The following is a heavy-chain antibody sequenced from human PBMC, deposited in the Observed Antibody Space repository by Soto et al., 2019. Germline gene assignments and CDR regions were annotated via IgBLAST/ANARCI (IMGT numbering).Heavy chain of an antibody. CDR3: AKGVSSSWYFWFDP. J-gene: IGHJ5*02. V-gene: IGHV3-30*18. CDR2: MSYDGSNK. D-gene: IGHD6-13*01. CDR1: GVSFSSYG. Sequence: AGSLRLSCAASGVSFSSYGKHWVRQAQGTGTEWVAVMSYDGSNKYYADSSKDRLTICRDNSSNTLYLQMNSLRAEDTAGYYCAKGVSSSWYFWFDPWGQGTLVTVSS.